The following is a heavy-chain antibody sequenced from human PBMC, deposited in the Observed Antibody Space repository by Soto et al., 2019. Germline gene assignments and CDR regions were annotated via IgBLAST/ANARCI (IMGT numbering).Heavy chain of an antibody. Sequence: ASETLSRTCRFYGEYVTNYFWSLMRPPPGKGLEWIGHMYHGGRTNYSPSLKSRVTMSIDTSKKQFSLNLSSVTTADTAVYYCASVTFGGIVLAHWGQGALVTVSS. D-gene: IGHD3-16*01. CDR3: ASVTFGGIVLAH. CDR2: MYHGGRT. J-gene: IGHJ4*02. CDR1: GEYVTNYF. V-gene: IGHV4-59*02.